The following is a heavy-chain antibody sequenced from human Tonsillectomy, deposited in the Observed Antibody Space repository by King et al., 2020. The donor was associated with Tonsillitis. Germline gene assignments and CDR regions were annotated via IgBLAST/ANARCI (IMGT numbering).Heavy chain of an antibody. CDR1: GFSFSSYG. J-gene: IGHJ5*01. Sequence: VQLVESGGGLVQPGGSLRLSCAGSGFSFSSYGMSWVRQAPGKGLEWVSVIYGGDSRTYHVDPVKGRFSISRDNSKNTVYLQMNGLRAEDTAIYYCAKGITSSWNNGYDSWGQGTLVIVSS. D-gene: IGHD6-13*01. CDR3: AKGITSSWNNGYDS. CDR2: IYGGDSRT. V-gene: IGHV3-23*03.